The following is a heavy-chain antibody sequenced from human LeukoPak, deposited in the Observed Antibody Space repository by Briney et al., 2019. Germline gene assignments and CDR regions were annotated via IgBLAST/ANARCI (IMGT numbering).Heavy chain of an antibody. J-gene: IGHJ4*02. CDR2: INPSGGST. D-gene: IGHD3-3*01. Sequence: ASVKVSCKASGYTFTSYYMHWVRQAPGQGLEWMGIINPSGGSTSYAQKFQGRVTMTRDTPTSTVYMELSSLRSEDTAVYYCARVSYDFWSGYYPANREYFDYWGQGTLVTVSS. CDR3: ARVSYDFWSGYYPANREYFDY. CDR1: GYTFTSYY. V-gene: IGHV1-46*01.